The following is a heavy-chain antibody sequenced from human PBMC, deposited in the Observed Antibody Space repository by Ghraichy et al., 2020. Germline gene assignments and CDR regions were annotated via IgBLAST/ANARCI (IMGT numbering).Heavy chain of an antibody. CDR1: GFNFSTYW. CDR2: INSDGGST. V-gene: IGHV3-74*01. J-gene: IGHJ4*02. CDR3: ARVRSDAVQSYYFDY. Sequence: LTCAASGFNFSTYWMHWVRQAPGKGLVWVSRINSDGGSTSYADSVKGRFTVSRDNAKNTLYLQMNSLRAEDTAVYYCARVRSDAVQSYYFDYWGQGTLVTVSS. D-gene: IGHD2-8*01.